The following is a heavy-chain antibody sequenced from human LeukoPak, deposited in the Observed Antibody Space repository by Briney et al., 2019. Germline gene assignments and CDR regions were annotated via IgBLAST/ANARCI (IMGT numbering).Heavy chain of an antibody. J-gene: IGHJ6*02. CDR1: GYSFTSYD. CDR2: MNANSGNT. CDR3: AIVPNVPPLYSGDDWAPYYYYYGMDV. Sequence: GASVKVSCKASGYSFTSYDINWVRQAAGQGLEWMGWMNANSGNTGYAQKIQGRVTMTRNTSISTAYMELSSLRYEDTAVYYCAIVPNVPPLYSGDDWAPYYYYYGMDVWDQGTTVTVSS. V-gene: IGHV1-8*01. D-gene: IGHD5-12*01.